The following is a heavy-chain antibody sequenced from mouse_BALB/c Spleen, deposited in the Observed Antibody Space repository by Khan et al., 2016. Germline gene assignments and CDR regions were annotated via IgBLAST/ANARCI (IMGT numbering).Heavy chain of an antibody. D-gene: IGHD2-14*01. CDR2: IWAGGST. CDR3: ARDENYRYDGFAY. Sequence: QVQLKESGPGLVAPSQTLSITCTVSGFSLTHYGVHWVRQPPGKGLEWLGIIWAGGSTNYNSALMSRLSISKENSKSQVSLKMNSLQTDDTAMYYCARDENYRYDGFAYWGQGTLVTVSA. V-gene: IGHV2-9*02. J-gene: IGHJ3*01. CDR1: GFSLTHYG.